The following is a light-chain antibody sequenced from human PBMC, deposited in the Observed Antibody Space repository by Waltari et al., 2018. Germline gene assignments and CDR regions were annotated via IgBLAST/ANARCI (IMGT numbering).Light chain of an antibody. CDR1: RSDVGAYDY. CDR2: EVS. J-gene: IGLJ1*01. CDR3: SSFTTSSTQV. V-gene: IGLV2-14*01. Sequence: QSALTQPASVSGSPGPSLTIPCTGPRSDVGAYDYVSWYQQYPGKAPKLMIFEVSNRPSGASIRFSGSKSGNTASLTISGLLPEDEADYYCSSFTTSSTQVFGTGTKVTVL.